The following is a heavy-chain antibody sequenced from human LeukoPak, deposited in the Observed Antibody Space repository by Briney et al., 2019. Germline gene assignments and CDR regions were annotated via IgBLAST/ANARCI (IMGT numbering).Heavy chain of an antibody. D-gene: IGHD6-13*01. V-gene: IGHV3-30*18. CDR2: ISYDGSNK. Sequence: PGRSLRLSCAASGFTFSSYGMHWVRQAPGKGLEWVAVISYDGSNKYYADSVKGRFTISRDNSKNTLYLQMNSLRAEDTAVYYCAKGSSSSWYLFDYWGQGTLVTVSS. J-gene: IGHJ4*02. CDR3: AKGSSSSWYLFDY. CDR1: GFTFSSYG.